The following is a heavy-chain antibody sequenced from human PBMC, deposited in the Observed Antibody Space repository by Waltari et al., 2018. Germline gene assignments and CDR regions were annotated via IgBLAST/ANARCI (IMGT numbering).Heavy chain of an antibody. CDR3: ARGGSGSPSPHPFDI. CDR2: LNPNSGNT. Sequence: QVQLVRSGAAVRTPWASVRVSCKSSGCTFTGFAIKWVRQATGQGLEWMAWLNPNSGNTGYARNFRGRVTITRDTSISTAYMELSSVTYEDTAMYDCARGGSGSPSPHPFDIWGQGTMVTVSS. CDR1: GCTFTGFA. D-gene: IGHD3-10*01. J-gene: IGHJ3*02. V-gene: IGHV1-8*03.